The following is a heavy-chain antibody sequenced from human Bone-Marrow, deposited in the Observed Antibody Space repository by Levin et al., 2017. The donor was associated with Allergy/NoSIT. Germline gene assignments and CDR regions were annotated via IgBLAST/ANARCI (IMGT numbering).Heavy chain of an antibody. J-gene: IGHJ5*02. V-gene: IGHV3-23*01. CDR1: GFDFSKYA. CDR3: ARESLRGTGLDR. Sequence: GESLKISCVASGFDFSKYAMTWVRQAPGKGLQWVSVIGFSGGRRKYADSVRGRFSISRETSKNTLFLDMNSLRVDDTAVYYCARESLRGTGLDRWGQGTLVIVSS. CDR2: IGFSGGRR. D-gene: IGHD4-17*01.